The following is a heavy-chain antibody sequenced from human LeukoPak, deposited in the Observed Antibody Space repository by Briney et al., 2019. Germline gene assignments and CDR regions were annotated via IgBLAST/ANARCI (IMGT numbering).Heavy chain of an antibody. J-gene: IGHJ2*01. CDR1: GFTFSSYV. D-gene: IGHD6-19*01. V-gene: IGHV3-30*18. CDR3: AKDLGGGSGCYDL. CDR2: ISYDGSNK. Sequence: GGSLRLSCAASGFTFSSYVMHGVRQAPGKGLKWVAIISYDGSNKYYADSVQGRFTISRDNSKDTLYLQMNSLRREDTAVYYCAKDLGGGSGCYDLWGRGTLVTVSS.